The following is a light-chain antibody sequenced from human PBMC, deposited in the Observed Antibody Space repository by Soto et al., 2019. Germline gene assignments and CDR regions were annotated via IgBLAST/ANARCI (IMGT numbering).Light chain of an antibody. CDR3: CSYTGSSTYVV. CDR1: SSDVGSYEF. J-gene: IGLJ2*01. CDR2: EVT. Sequence: QSALTQPASVSGSPGQSITISCTGTSSDVGSYEFVSWYQQHPGKAPKLIIYEVTKRPSGVSTRFSGSKSGNTAPLTISGLQAEDEADFYCCSYTGSSTYVVFGGGTKLTVL. V-gene: IGLV2-23*02.